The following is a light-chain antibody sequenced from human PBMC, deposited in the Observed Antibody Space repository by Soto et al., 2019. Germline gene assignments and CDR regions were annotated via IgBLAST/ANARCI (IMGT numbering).Light chain of an antibody. J-gene: IGLJ1*01. Sequence: QSVLTQPPSVSAAPGQKVTISCSGSSSNIGGNSVSWYQQHPDKAPKLMLYEVSNRPSGVSNRFSGSKSGNTASLTISGLQTEDGADYYCSSYTDNSTLVFGTGTKV. CDR1: SSNIGGNS. V-gene: IGLV2-14*01. CDR2: EVS. CDR3: SSYTDNSTLV.